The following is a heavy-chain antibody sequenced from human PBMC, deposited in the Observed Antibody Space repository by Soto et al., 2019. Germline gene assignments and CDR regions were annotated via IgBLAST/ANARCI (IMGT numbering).Heavy chain of an antibody. V-gene: IGHV4-34*01. D-gene: IGHD6-6*01. CDR1: SGSLSGYY. CDR2: NSPSGTT. Sequence: SETLSLTCSLYSGSLSGYYWSWIRQPPGKGLEWIGENSPSGTTNYSPSLKSRVSISVDTSKNQFSLNLTSLTAADTAVYYCARAPKVSGSAQTRPDFWGQGSLVTVS. CDR3: ARAPKVSGSAQTRPDF. J-gene: IGHJ4*02.